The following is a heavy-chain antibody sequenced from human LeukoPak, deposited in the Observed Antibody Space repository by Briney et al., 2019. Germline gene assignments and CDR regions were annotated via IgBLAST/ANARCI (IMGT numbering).Heavy chain of an antibody. CDR1: GGTFSGYA. D-gene: IGHD2-15*01. Sequence: EASVKVSCKASGGTFSGYAISWVRQAPGQGLEWMGRIIPIFGTANYAQKFQGRVTITTDESTSTAYMELSSLRSEDTAVYYCAREGRYCSGDSCLNWFDPWGQGTLVTVSS. V-gene: IGHV1-69*05. CDR2: IIPIFGTA. J-gene: IGHJ5*02. CDR3: AREGRYCSGDSCLNWFDP.